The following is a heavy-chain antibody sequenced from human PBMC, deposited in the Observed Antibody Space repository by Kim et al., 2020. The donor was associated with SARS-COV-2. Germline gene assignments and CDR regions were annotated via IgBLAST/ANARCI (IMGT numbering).Heavy chain of an antibody. D-gene: IGHD3-22*01. CDR2: FDPEVGAT. CDR1: GYTLTELS. Sequence: ASVKVSCKVSGYTLTELSMHWVRQAPGKGLEWMGGFDPEVGATIYAQKFQGRVTMTEDTSTDTAYMDLSSLRSEDTAVYYCASLDSSGYYKEYYFDCWGQGTLVTVSS. V-gene: IGHV1-24*01. J-gene: IGHJ4*02. CDR3: ASLDSSGYYKEYYFDC.